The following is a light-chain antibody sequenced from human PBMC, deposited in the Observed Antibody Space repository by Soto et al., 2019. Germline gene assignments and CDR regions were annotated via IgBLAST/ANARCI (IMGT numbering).Light chain of an antibody. CDR2: DAS. CDR1: QSVSSY. J-gene: IGKJ1*01. CDR3: QQYNNWPRT. Sequence: EIGLTQSPATLSLSPGERATLSCRASQSVSSYLAWYQQKPGQAPRLLIYDASNRATGIPARFSGSGSGTEFTLTISSLQSEDFVVYYCQQYNNWPRTFGQGTKV. V-gene: IGKV3-11*01.